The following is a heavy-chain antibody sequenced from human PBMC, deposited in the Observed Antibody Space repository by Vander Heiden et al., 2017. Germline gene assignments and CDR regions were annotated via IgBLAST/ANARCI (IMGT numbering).Heavy chain of an antibody. CDR3: ARDRSPTAGTSGIAEKFQH. CDR2: INGGSNYK. CDR1: GFTFRSYS. V-gene: IGHV3-21*01. Sequence: EVQLVESGGGLVKPGGSLRLSCVAAGFTFRSYSMNWVRQAPGKGREWGSSINGGSNYKYYAASVKGRFTISRDNAKNSLYLQMNSLRGEDSAVYYCARDRSPTAGTSGIAEKFQHWGQGTLVTVSS. D-gene: IGHD3-10*01. J-gene: IGHJ1*01.